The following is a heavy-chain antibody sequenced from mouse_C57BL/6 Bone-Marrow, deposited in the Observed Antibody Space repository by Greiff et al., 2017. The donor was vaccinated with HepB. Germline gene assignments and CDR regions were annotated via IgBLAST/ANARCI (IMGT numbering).Heavy chain of an antibody. CDR1: GFTFSDYY. J-gene: IGHJ4*01. CDR3: ARHYGSSDYYAMDY. Sequence: EVQRVESGGGLVQPGGSLKLSCAASGFTFSDYYMYWVRQTPEKRLEWVAYISNGGGSTYYPDTVKGRFTISRDNAKNTLYLQMSRLKSEDTAMYYCARHYGSSDYYAMDYWGQGTSVTVSS. V-gene: IGHV5-12*01. D-gene: IGHD1-1*01. CDR2: ISNGGGST.